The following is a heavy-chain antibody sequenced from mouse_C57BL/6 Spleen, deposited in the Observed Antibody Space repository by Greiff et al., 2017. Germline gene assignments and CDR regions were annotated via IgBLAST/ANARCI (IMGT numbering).Heavy chain of an antibody. CDR2: IDPSDSYT. CDR3: ARGNGYYYAMDY. CDR1: GYTFTSYW. V-gene: IGHV1-69*01. D-gene: IGHD2-2*01. Sequence: QVQLQQSGAELVMPGASVKLSCKASGYTFTSYWMHWVKQRPGQGLEWIGEIDPSDSYTNYNQKFKGKSTLTVDKSSSTAYMQLSSLTSEDSAVYYCARGNGYYYAMDYWGQGTSVTVSS. J-gene: IGHJ4*01.